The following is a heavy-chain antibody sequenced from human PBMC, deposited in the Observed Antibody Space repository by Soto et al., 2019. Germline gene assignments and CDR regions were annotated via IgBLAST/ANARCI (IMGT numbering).Heavy chain of an antibody. CDR1: GFSLTTSGAA. D-gene: IGHD2-21*01. J-gene: IGHJ4*02. V-gene: IGHV2-5*02. Sequence: GSGPTLVNPTQTLTLTCMFSGFSLTTSGAAVAWIRRSPGKALEWLALIYWDDDKRYNPSLESRLTITKDTSKNQVVLTMTNMDPVDTGTYYCAHRPVVVGAYYFDYWGQGTLVTVSS. CDR2: IYWDDDK. CDR3: AHRPVVVGAYYFDY.